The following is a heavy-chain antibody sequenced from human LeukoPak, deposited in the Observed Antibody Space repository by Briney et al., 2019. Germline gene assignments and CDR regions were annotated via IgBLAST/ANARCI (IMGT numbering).Heavy chain of an antibody. V-gene: IGHV3-9*01. D-gene: IGHD1-7*01. J-gene: IGHJ2*01. CDR3: AKANWKYVSGYFDL. Sequence: GRSLRLSCAASGFTFDDYAMHWVRQAPGKGLEWVSGISWYSGSIGYVDSVKGRFTISRDNAKNSLYLQMNSLRAEDTALYYCAKANWKYVSGYFDLWGRGTLVTVSS. CDR1: GFTFDDYA. CDR2: ISWYSGSI.